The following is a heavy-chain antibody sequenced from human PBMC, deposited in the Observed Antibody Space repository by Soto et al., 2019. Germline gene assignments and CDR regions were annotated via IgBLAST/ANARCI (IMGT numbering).Heavy chain of an antibody. CDR1: GFTFSSYA. V-gene: IGHV3-30-3*01. D-gene: IGHD2-8*01. J-gene: IGHJ6*02. CDR3: ARGIMVYAPMDV. CDR2: ISYDGSNK. Sequence: QVQLVESGGGVVQPGRSLRLSCAASGFTFSSYAMHWVRQAPGNGLEWVAVISYDGSNKYYADSVKGRFTISRDNSKNTLYLQMNGLRAEDTAVYYCARGIMVYAPMDVWGQGTTVTVSS.